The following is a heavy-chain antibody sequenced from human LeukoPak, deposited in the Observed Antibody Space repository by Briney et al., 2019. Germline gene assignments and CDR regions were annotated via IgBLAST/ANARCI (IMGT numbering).Heavy chain of an antibody. CDR1: GGSISSGGYY. CDR2: IYHSGST. Sequence: SETLSLTCTVSGGSISSGGYYWSWIRQPPGKGLEWIGYIYHSGSTYYNPSLKSRVTISVDRSKNQFSLKLSSVTATDTAVYYCARDSEQLVYWGQGTLVTVSS. D-gene: IGHD6-6*01. CDR3: ARDSEQLVY. V-gene: IGHV4-30-2*01. J-gene: IGHJ4*02.